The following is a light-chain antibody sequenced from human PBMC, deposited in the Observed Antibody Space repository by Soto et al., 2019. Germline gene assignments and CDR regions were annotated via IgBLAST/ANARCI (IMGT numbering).Light chain of an antibody. Sequence: QSVLTQPPSASWSPGQSVTISCTGTSSDVCGYDYVSWYQHHPGEAPKLMIYEVSKRPSGVPDRFSGSKSGNTASLTVSGLQAEDEADYFCCSYAGSNNYYVFGTGTKVTVL. CDR1: SSDVCGYDY. J-gene: IGLJ1*01. CDR2: EVS. CDR3: CSYAGSNNYYV. V-gene: IGLV2-8*01.